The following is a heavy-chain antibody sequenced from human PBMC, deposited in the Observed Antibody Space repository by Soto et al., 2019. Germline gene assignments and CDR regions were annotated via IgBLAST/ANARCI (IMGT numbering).Heavy chain of an antibody. V-gene: IGHV4-30-4*01. CDR2: IYSSGGS. CDR1: GASVSSGDYY. D-gene: IGHD1-1*01. Sequence: QVQLQESGPGLVKPSQTLSLTCTVSGASVSSGDYYWSCIRQPPGKGLEWMGYIYSSGGSYYNPSLKGRLTISIDTSKNQFSLNLNSVTVADTAIYYCVGTGTTDDYWGRGTLVTVSS. CDR3: VGTGTTDDY. J-gene: IGHJ4*02.